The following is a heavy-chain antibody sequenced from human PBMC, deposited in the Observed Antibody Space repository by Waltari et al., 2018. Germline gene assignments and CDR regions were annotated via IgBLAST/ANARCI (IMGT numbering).Heavy chain of an antibody. Sequence: QVQLVQSGAEVKKPGASVKVSCKVSGYTLTELSMHWVRQAPGKGLEWMGGFDPEDGETIYAQKFQGRVTMTEDTSTDTAYMELSSLRSEDTAVYYCATDFGGYCSGGSCQRAHYYGMDVWGQGTTVTVSS. CDR3: ATDFGGYCSGGSCQRAHYYGMDV. CDR1: GYTLTELS. J-gene: IGHJ6*02. V-gene: IGHV1-24*01. CDR2: FDPEDGET. D-gene: IGHD2-15*01.